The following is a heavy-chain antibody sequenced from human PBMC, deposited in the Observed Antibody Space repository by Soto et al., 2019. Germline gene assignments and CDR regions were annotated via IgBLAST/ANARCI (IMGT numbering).Heavy chain of an antibody. CDR2: ISAYSGNT. V-gene: IGHV1-18*01. Sequence: VASVKVSCKASGYTFTSYGISWVRQAPGQGLEWMGWISAYSGNTNYAQRVEGRVTMTTDTATSTAYMELRSLRSEDTAVYFCARISCKGGSCYFDFDHWGQGTLVTVS. D-gene: IGHD2-15*01. J-gene: IGHJ4*02. CDR1: GYTFTSYG. CDR3: ARISCKGGSCYFDFDH.